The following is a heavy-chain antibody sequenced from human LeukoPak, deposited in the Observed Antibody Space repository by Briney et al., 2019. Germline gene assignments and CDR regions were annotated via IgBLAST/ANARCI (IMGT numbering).Heavy chain of an antibody. CDR3: ARMRYFDWLFSGFDY. V-gene: IGHV3-66*01. J-gene: IGHJ4*02. D-gene: IGHD3-9*01. CDR1: GFTVSRNY. CDR2: IYSGDST. Sequence: GGSLRLSCAASGFTVSRNYMTWVRQAPGKGLEWVSLIYSGDSTYYADSVKGRFTISRDNSKNTLYLQMNSLRAEDTAVYYCARMRYFDWLFSGFDYWGQGTLVTVSS.